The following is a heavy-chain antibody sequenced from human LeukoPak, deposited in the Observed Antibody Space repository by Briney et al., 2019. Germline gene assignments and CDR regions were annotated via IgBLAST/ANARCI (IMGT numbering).Heavy chain of an antibody. CDR3: ARVLVGATTVDY. J-gene: IGHJ4*02. CDR1: GYSISSGYY. D-gene: IGHD1-26*01. Sequence: SETLSLTCTVSGYSISSGYYWGWIRQPPGKGLEWIGSIYHSGSTYYNPSLKSRVTISVDTSKNQFSLKLSSVAAADTAVYYCARVLVGATTVDYWGQGTLVTVSS. CDR2: IYHSGST. V-gene: IGHV4-38-2*02.